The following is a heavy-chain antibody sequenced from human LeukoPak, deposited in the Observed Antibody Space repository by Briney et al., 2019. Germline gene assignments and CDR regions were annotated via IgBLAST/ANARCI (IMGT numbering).Heavy chain of an antibody. CDR2: IQSDGRNQ. D-gene: IGHD3-10*01. Sequence: PGGSLRLSCTASGFTFRSYGMHWVRQAPGKGLEWLAFIQSDGRNQYYADSVKGQFTISRDNSKNTLFLQMSNLRAEDTAVYYCAKDKSMVRELDYWGQGTLVTVSS. CDR3: AKDKSMVRELDY. V-gene: IGHV3-30*02. CDR1: GFTFRSYG. J-gene: IGHJ4*02.